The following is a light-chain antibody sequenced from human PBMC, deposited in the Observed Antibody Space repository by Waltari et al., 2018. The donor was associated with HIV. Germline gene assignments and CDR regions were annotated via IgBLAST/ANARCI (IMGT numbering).Light chain of an antibody. Sequence: QSALTQPAPVSGSPGQSITIPCTGTSSDVGSSDLVPWYQQHPGKVPKLMIYEDKKRPSGVSNRFSGSKSGNTASLTISGLQAEDEADYYCCSYAGSNTFEFGGGTKVTVL. CDR2: EDK. V-gene: IGLV2-23*02. CDR3: CSYAGSNTFE. J-gene: IGLJ2*01. CDR1: SSDVGSSDL.